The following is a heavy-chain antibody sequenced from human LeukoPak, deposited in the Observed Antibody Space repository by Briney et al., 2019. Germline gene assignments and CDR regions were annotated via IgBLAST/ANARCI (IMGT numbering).Heavy chain of an antibody. CDR2: FDPEDGET. J-gene: IGHJ4*02. V-gene: IGHV1-24*01. CDR1: GYTLTELS. CDR3: ARGAAGTYYFDY. Sequence: ASVKVSCKVSGYTLTELSMHWVRQAPGKGLEWMGGFDPEDGETIYAQKFQGRVTMTEDTSTDTAYMELSRLRSDDTAVYYCARGAAGTYYFDYWGQGTLVTVSS. D-gene: IGHD6-13*01.